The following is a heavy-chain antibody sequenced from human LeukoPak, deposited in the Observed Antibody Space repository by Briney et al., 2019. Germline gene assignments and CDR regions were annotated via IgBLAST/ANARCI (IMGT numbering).Heavy chain of an antibody. CDR3: TRDLRGYSYGYFDY. CDR1: GFTFSSYS. J-gene: IGHJ4*02. V-gene: IGHV3-48*01. Sequence: GGSLRLSCAASGFTFSSYSINWVRQAPGKGLEWLSYISSSSSTTYYADSVKGRFTISRDNAKNSLYLEMNSLRAEDTAVYYCTRDLRGYSYGYFDYWGQGTLVTVSP. CDR2: ISSSSSTT. D-gene: IGHD5-18*01.